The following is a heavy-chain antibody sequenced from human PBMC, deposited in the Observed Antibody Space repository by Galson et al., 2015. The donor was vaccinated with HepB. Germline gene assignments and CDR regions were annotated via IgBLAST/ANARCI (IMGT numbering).Heavy chain of an antibody. Sequence: SVKVSCKASGYSFIDHYIHWVRQAPGQGLEWMGRINPNNGGTNFAQKFQGRVTMTRDTSISTAYMELNILRSDDTAVYYCARVKVTVFDYWGQGTLVTVSS. CDR1: GYSFIDHY. J-gene: IGHJ4*02. D-gene: IGHD2-21*02. V-gene: IGHV1-2*06. CDR2: INPNNGGT. CDR3: ARVKVTVFDY.